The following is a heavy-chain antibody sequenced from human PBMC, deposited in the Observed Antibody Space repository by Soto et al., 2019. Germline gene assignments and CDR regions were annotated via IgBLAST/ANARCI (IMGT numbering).Heavy chain of an antibody. CDR2: IIPIFGTA. D-gene: IGHD4-17*01. Sequence: GASVKVSCKASGGTFSSYAISWVRQAPGQGLEWMGGIIPIFGTANYAQKFQGRVTITADKFTSTAYMELSSLRSEDTAVYYCARIDTVTTNWFDPWGQGTLVTVSS. V-gene: IGHV1-69*06. CDR3: ARIDTVTTNWFDP. CDR1: GGTFSSYA. J-gene: IGHJ5*02.